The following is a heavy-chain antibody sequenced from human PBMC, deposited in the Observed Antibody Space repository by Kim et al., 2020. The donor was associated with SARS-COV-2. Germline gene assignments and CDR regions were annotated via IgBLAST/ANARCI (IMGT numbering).Heavy chain of an antibody. CDR3: AREGGDSASYYWERVTFDI. CDR2: IYFTGKT. Sequence: SETLSLTCTVSGGSISSSYWSWIRQSAGKGLEWIGRIYFTGKTTYSPSFKSRLTLSVDRSKNQFSLNLTSVTAADTAVYYCAREGGDSASYYWERVTFDIWGQGTMVSVSS. D-gene: IGHD3-22*01. V-gene: IGHV4-4*07. J-gene: IGHJ3*02. CDR1: GGSISSSY.